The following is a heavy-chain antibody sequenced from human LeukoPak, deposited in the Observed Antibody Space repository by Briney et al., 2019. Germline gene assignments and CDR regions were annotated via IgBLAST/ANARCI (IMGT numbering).Heavy chain of an antibody. J-gene: IGHJ6*02. CDR2: IYYSGST. CDR1: GGSISSGDYY. Sequence: PSETLSLTCTVSGGSISSGDYYWSGIRQPPGKGVEWIGYIYYSGSTYYNPSLKSRVTISVDTSKNPFSLKLSSVTAADTAVYYCARDQGYCSGGSCYPYYYYGMDVWGQGTTVTVSS. CDR3: ARDQGYCSGGSCYPYYYYGMDV. D-gene: IGHD2-15*01. V-gene: IGHV4-30-4*01.